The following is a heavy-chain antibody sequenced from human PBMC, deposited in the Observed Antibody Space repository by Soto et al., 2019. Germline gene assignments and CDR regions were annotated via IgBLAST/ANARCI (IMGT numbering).Heavy chain of an antibody. V-gene: IGHV3-49*03. J-gene: IGHJ5*02. CDR1: GFTFGDYA. Sequence: EVQLVESGGGLIQPGRSLRLSCTTSGFTFGDYAVSWFRQAPGKGLEWVGFIRSKTYAGEPEYAASGKGSFTISRDDSKGSAYLQMNSLKTEDTAVDYGSKGDHGHCTTISCPFDPWGQGTLVTVSS. D-gene: IGHD2-2*03. CDR3: SKGDHGHCTTISCPFDP. CDR2: IRSKTYAGEP.